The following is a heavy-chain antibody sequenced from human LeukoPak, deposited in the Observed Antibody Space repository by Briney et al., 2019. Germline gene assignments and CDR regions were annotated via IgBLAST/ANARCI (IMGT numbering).Heavy chain of an antibody. CDR3: ARPTMVRGFSY. CDR2: ISHDSRNK. V-gene: IGHV3-30*03. CDR1: GLIFSNYG. Sequence: GGSLRLSCAASGLIFSNYGMHWVRQAPGKGLEWVAVISHDSRNKFYADSVKGRFTISRDNAKNSLYLQMNSLRAEDTAVYYCARPTMVRGFSYWGQGTLVTVSS. J-gene: IGHJ4*02. D-gene: IGHD3-10*01.